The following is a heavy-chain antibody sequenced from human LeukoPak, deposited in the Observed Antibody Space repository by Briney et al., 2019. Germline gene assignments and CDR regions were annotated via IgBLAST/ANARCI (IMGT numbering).Heavy chain of an antibody. V-gene: IGHV3-48*01. CDR1: GFTFSSYS. CDR2: ISSSSSTI. Sequence: PGGSLRLSCAASGFTFSSYSMDWVRQAPGKGLEWVSYISSSSSTIYYADSVKGRFTISRDNSKNTLYLQMNSLRAEDTAVYYGAKDLGDPWNYFDYWGQGTLVTVSS. J-gene: IGHJ4*02. CDR3: AKDLGDPWNYFDY. D-gene: IGHD3-16*01.